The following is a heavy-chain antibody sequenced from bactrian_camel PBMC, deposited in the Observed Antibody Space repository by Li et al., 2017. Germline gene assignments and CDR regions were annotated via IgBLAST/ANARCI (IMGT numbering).Heavy chain of an antibody. Sequence: HVQLVESGGGSVQTGGSLRLSCQYSGYTYNSHCVAWFRQPPGKERKGVASICTGRGTTDYANSVKGRFTISPGNATSTVSLQMNSLKPEDTATYYCAADRMACLRPSVQLEAYNFWGQGTQVTVS. V-gene: IGHV3S1*01. CDR2: ICTGRGTT. J-gene: IGHJ4*01. CDR3: AADRMACLRPSVQLEAYNF. CDR1: GYTYNSHC.